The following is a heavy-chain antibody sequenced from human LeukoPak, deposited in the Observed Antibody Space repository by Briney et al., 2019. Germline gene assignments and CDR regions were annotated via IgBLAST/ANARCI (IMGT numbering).Heavy chain of an antibody. J-gene: IGHJ3*02. CDR2: ISTNTGNP. Sequence: GASVKVSCKASGYSFTTYALNWVRQAPEQGLEWMGWISTNTGNPTYAQGFTGRFVFSLDTSVSTAYLQISSLKAEDTAVYYCARDPRIRAFDIWGQGTLVTVSS. CDR3: ARDPRIRAFDI. V-gene: IGHV7-4-1*02. CDR1: GYSFTTYA.